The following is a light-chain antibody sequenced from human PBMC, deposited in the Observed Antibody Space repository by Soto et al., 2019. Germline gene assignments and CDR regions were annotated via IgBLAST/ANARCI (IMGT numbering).Light chain of an antibody. CDR1: QSVSSSY. V-gene: IGKV3-20*01. CDR3: QQYSSSRVT. Sequence: EIVLTQSPGTLSLSPGERATLSCRASQSVSSSYLAWYQQKPGQAPRLLIYGASSRATGIPDRFSGSGSGTDFTLTISRLEPEDFAVYYCQQYSSSRVTFGQGTKLEIK. J-gene: IGKJ2*01. CDR2: GAS.